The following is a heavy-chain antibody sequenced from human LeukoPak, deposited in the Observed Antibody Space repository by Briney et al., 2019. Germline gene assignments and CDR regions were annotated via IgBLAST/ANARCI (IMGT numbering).Heavy chain of an antibody. CDR1: GGTFSSYA. J-gene: IGHJ4*02. D-gene: IGHD3-10*01. CDR2: IIPIFGTA. CDR3: ATVPHYGSGSYEGGALGDY. V-gene: IGHV1-69*06. Sequence: SVKVSCKASGGTFSSYAISWVRQAPGQGLEWMGGIIPIFGTANYAQKFQGRVTITADKSTSTAYMELSSLRSEDTAVYYCATVPHYGSGSYEGGALGDYWGQGTLVTVSS.